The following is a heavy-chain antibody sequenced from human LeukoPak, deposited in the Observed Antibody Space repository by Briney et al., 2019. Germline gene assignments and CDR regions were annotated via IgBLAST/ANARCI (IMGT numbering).Heavy chain of an antibody. CDR2: IYYSGST. CDR3: ARTGDSSSWYGYYYYYMDV. Sequence: SETLSLTCTVSGGSIRSSSHYWGWIRQPPGKGLEWIGSIYYSGSTYYNPSLKSRVTISVDTSKNQFSLKLSSVTAADTAVYYCARTGDSSSWYGYYYYYMDVWGKGTTVTVSS. V-gene: IGHV4-39*07. J-gene: IGHJ6*03. CDR1: GGSIRSSSHY. D-gene: IGHD6-13*01.